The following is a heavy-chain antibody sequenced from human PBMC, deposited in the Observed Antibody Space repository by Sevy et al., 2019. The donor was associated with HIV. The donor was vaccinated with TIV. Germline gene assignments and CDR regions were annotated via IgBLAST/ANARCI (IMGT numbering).Heavy chain of an antibody. D-gene: IGHD2-2*02. CDR3: ARQDLNHQYLLDY. Sequence: GGSLRLSCAASGFTFNRYAMHWVRQAPGKGLEWLAYMSYDGREILYADSVRGRLTISRENTKNTLFLGMTSLRPDDTDGYIIARQDLNHQYLLDYLGRGTQVTVSS. CDR2: MSYDGREI. V-gene: IGHV3-33*08. J-gene: IGHJ4*02. CDR1: GFTFNRYA.